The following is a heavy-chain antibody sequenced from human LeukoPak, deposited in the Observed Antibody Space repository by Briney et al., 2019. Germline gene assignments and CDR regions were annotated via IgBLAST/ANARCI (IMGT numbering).Heavy chain of an antibody. CDR1: GFTFSSYS. CDR3: AKALINYDSSGPDY. J-gene: IGHJ4*02. CDR2: IRYDGSNK. Sequence: PGGSLRLSCAASGFTFSSYSMNWVRQAPGKGLEWVAFIRYDGSNKYYADSVKGRFTISRDNSKNTLYLQMNSLRAEDTAVYYCAKALINYDSSGPDYWGQGTLVTVSS. V-gene: IGHV3-30*02. D-gene: IGHD3-22*01.